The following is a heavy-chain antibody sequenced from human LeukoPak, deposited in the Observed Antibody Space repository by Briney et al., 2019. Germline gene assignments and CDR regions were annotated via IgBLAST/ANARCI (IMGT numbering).Heavy chain of an antibody. D-gene: IGHD3-9*01. J-gene: IGHJ4*02. Sequence: GASVQVSCKASGYSITSYAMLWVRQPPGQRLVWLGWINAANGNTKYSQKFQGRVIIARDTSASTAYMELSSLRSEDTAVYYCARSYYDILTGYPEGYYFDYWGQGTLVTVSS. CDR1: GYSITSYA. CDR2: INAANGNT. V-gene: IGHV1-3*01. CDR3: ARSYYDILTGYPEGYYFDY.